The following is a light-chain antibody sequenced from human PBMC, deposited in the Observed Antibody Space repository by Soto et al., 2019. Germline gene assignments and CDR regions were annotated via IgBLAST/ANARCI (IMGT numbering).Light chain of an antibody. V-gene: IGKV3-20*01. Sequence: EIVLTQSPGTLSLSPGERATLSCRASQSVSSNYLAWYQHQPGQAPRLLIYGASSRATGIPDRFSGSGSGTDFPLTISRLEPEDFALYYCQKYGSSFTFGPGTKVDIK. J-gene: IGKJ3*01. CDR1: QSVSSNY. CDR3: QKYGSSFT. CDR2: GAS.